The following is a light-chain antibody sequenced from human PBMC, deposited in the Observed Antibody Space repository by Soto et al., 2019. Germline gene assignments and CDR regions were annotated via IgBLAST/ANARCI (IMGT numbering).Light chain of an antibody. CDR3: QQHGDAPFT. Sequence: EIVLTQSPGTLSLSPGERATLSCRASQTVSRNNLVWYQQRPGQHPRLLIYGASSRAAGIPDRFSGSGSGTDFSLTISRLGAEDFAVYYCQQHGDAPFTFCHGTRLEIK. J-gene: IGKJ5*01. CDR2: GAS. CDR1: QTVSRNN. V-gene: IGKV3-20*01.